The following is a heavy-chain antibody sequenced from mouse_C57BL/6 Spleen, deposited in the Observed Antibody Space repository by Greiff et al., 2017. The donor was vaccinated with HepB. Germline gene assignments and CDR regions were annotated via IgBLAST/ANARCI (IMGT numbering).Heavy chain of an antibody. CDR3: ARLVPSYYFDY. J-gene: IGHJ2*01. Sequence: QLQQSGPELVKPGASVKISCKASGYAFSSSWMNWVKQRPGKGLEGIGRIYPGDGDTNYNGKFKGKGTLTADKSSSTAYMQLSSLTSEDSAVYFCARLVPSYYFDYWGQGTTLTVSS. V-gene: IGHV1-82*01. CDR1: GYAFSSSW. CDR2: IYPGDGDT. D-gene: IGHD1-1*02.